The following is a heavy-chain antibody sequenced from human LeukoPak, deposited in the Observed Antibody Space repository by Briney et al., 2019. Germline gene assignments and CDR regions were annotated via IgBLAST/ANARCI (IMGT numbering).Heavy chain of an antibody. Sequence: ASVKVSCKASGYTFTSYAMHWVRQAPGQRFEWMGWINAGNGNTKYSQKFQGRVTITRDTSASTAYMELSSLRSEDTAVYYCARDPSGYEYDYWGQGTLVTVSS. J-gene: IGHJ4*02. CDR1: GYTFTSYA. CDR2: INAGNGNT. V-gene: IGHV1-3*01. D-gene: IGHD5-12*01. CDR3: ARDPSGYEYDY.